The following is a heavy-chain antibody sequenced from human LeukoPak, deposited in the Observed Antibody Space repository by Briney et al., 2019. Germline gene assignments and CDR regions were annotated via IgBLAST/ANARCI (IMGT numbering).Heavy chain of an antibody. V-gene: IGHV3-66*01. D-gene: IGHD3-10*01. CDR3: ARDLRDAFDI. CDR1: RLNVSTSY. CDR2: IYSGGPT. Sequence: GGSLRLSCVPSRLNVSTSYMSWVRQAPGKGLEWVLIIYSGGPTYYANSVKGRFIISRDNSKNTLYLQMNSLRAEDTAVYYCARDLRDAFDIWGQGTMVTVSS. J-gene: IGHJ3*02.